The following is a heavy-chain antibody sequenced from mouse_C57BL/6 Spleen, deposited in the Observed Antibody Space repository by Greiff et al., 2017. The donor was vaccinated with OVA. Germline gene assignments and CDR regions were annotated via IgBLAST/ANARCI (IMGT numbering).Heavy chain of an antibody. V-gene: IGHV1-77*01. D-gene: IGHD2-1*01. Sequence: QVQLQQSGAELVKPGASVKISCKASGYTFTDYYINWVKQRTGQGLEWIGKIGPGSGSTYYNEKFKGKATLTADKSSSTAYMQISSLTSEDSAVYFCGRRGNSPFAYWGQGTLVTVSA. CDR2: IGPGSGST. CDR3: GRRGNSPFAY. J-gene: IGHJ3*01. CDR1: GYTFTDYY.